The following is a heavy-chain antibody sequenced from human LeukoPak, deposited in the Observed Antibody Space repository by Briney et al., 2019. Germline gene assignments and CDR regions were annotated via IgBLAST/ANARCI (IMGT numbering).Heavy chain of an antibody. D-gene: IGHD1-26*01. J-gene: IGHJ1*01. CDR3: AAAFKWELSYFQH. CDR1: GGSFSGYY. Sequence: SETLSLTCAVYGGSFSGYYWSWIRQPPGKGLEWIGEINHSGSTNYNPSLKSRVTISVDTSKNQLSLKLSSVTAADTAVYYCAAAFKWELSYFQHWGQGTLVTVPS. V-gene: IGHV4-34*01. CDR2: INHSGST.